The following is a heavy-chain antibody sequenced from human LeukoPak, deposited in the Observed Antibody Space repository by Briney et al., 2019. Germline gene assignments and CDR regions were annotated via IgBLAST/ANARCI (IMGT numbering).Heavy chain of an antibody. D-gene: IGHD2-2*01. Sequence: PSETLSLTCTVSGGSVSNGSYYWGWIRQPPGKGLEWIGSIYHSGSTNYNPSLKSRVTISLDTSRNQFSLKLSSVTAADTALYYCATSTRSRGPAFDIWGQGTMVSVSS. CDR3: ATSTRSRGPAFDI. V-gene: IGHV4-39*07. J-gene: IGHJ3*02. CDR1: GGSVSNGSYY. CDR2: IYHSGST.